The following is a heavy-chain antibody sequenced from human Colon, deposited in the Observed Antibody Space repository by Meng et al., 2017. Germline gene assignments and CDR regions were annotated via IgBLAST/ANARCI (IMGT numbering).Heavy chain of an antibody. CDR2: IYHSGST. J-gene: IGHJ4*02. Sequence: QVQSQGSGPGLVEPSGTLSLTCAVSGGSISSSNWWSWVRQPPGKGLEWIGEIYHSGSTNYNPSLKSRVTISVDKSKNQFSLKLSSVTAADTAVYYCASFPPPGKQWLVTDYWGQGTLVTVSS. CDR3: ASFPPPGKQWLVTDY. CDR1: GGSISSSNW. V-gene: IGHV4-4*02. D-gene: IGHD6-19*01.